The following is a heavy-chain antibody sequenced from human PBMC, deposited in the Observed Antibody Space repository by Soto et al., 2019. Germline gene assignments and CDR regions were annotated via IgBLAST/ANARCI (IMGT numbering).Heavy chain of an antibody. CDR3: ARIKTSSRWCLFDS. CDR1: GGSVSSSFFY. V-gene: IGHV4-61*01. D-gene: IGHD6-13*01. J-gene: IGHJ4*02. Sequence: PSETLSLTCTVSGGSVSSSFFYWSWVRQPPGQRLEWIGYIYYTGTTNYNPSLASRVAMSVDTSKKQFTLNLRSLTAADTARYYCARIKTSSRWCLFDSWGEGMLVTVST. CDR2: IYYTGTT.